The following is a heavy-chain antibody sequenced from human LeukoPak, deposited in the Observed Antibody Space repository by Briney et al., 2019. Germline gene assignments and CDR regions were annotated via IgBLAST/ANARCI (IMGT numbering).Heavy chain of an antibody. CDR3: ARGSGSYYGYYYYGMDV. Sequence: ASVKVSCKASGYTFTGYYMHWVRPAPGQGLEWMGWINPNSGGTNYAQKFQGRVTMTRDTSISTAYMELSRLRSDDTAVYYCARGSGSYYGYYYYGMDVWGQGTTVTVSS. J-gene: IGHJ6*02. D-gene: IGHD1-26*01. V-gene: IGHV1-2*02. CDR2: INPNSGGT. CDR1: GYTFTGYY.